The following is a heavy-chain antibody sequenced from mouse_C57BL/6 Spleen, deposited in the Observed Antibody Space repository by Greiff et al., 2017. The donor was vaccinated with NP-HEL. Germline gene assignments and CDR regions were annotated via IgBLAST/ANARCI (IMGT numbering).Heavy chain of an antibody. CDR1: GFNIKDDY. CDR2: IDPENGDT. D-gene: IGHD1-1*01. Sequence: EVQLQQSGAELVRPGASVKLSCTASGFNIKDDYMHWVKQRPEQGLEWIGWIDPENGDTEYASKFQGKATITADTSSNTAYLQLSSLTSEDTAVYYCTTRWSYGDYWGQGTTLTVSS. J-gene: IGHJ2*01. CDR3: TTRWSYGDY. V-gene: IGHV14-4*01.